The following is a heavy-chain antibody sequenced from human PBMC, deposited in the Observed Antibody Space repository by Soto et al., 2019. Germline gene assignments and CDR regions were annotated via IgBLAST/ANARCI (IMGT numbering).Heavy chain of an antibody. V-gene: IGHV4-61*01. J-gene: IGHJ5*02. CDR1: GGSVSSGSYY. CDR2: IYYSGST. Sequence: PSETLSLTCTVSGGSVSSGSYYWSWIRQPPGKGLEWIGYIYYSGSTNYNPSLKSRVTISVDTSKNQFSLKLSSVTAADTAVYYCATWQQPWDRGYWFDPWGQGTLVTVSS. D-gene: IGHD6-13*01. CDR3: ATWQQPWDRGYWFDP.